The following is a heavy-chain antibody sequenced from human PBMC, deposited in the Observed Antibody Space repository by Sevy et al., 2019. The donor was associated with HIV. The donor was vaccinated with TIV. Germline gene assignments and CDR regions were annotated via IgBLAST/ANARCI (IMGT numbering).Heavy chain of an antibody. D-gene: IGHD3-22*01. CDR1: GFSFDSYG. V-gene: IGHV3-23*01. CDR2: ISGSGTRT. Sequence: GGSLRLSCAVSGFSFDSYGMTWVRQAPGKGLEWVSGISGSGTRTYYADSVKGRFSISRDNSKNRLYLQMNSLRSEDTASYYGAKGGGGHYDPDEIGYYFYYYNMDVWGKGTTVTVSS. J-gene: IGHJ6*03. CDR3: AKGGGGHYDPDEIGYYFYYYNMDV.